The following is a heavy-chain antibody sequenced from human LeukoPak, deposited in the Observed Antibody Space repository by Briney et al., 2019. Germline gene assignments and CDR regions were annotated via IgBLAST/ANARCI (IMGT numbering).Heavy chain of an antibody. CDR3: ARANFLYCSSTTCLFDY. D-gene: IGHD2-2*01. J-gene: IGHJ4*02. CDR1: GYTLTDYY. V-gene: IGHV1-2*02. CDR2: INPNDGDT. Sequence: ASVKVSCKASGYTLTDYYMHWVRQAPGQGFEWMGWINPNDGDTNYAQKFQGRVTMTRDTSISTAHMEVSRLRSDDTAVYYCARANFLYCSSTTCLFDYWAQGTLVTVSS.